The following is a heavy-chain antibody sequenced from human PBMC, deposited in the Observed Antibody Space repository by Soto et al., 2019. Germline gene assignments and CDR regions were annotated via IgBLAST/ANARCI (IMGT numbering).Heavy chain of an antibody. V-gene: IGHV6-1*01. J-gene: IGHJ6*02. CDR1: GDSVSSNSAA. CDR2: TYYRSKWYN. CDR3: ARERYDFWSGYYLPYGMDV. Sequence: SQTLSRTCAISGDSVSSNSAAWNWIRQSPSRGLEWLGRTYYRSKWYNDYAVSVKSRITINPDTSKNQFSLQLNSVTPEDTAVYYCARERYDFWSGYYLPYGMDVWGQGTTVTVSS. D-gene: IGHD3-3*01.